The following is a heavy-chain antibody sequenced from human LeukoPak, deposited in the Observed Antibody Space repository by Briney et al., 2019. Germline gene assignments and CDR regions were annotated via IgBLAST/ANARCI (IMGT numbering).Heavy chain of an antibody. Sequence: SETLVLTCTVSGGSISSYYWSWIRQPPGKGLEWIGYIYYSGSTNYNPSLKSRVTIPVDMSKNQFSLKLSSVTAADTAVYYCARQSGNGYSGYDFQAFDIWGQGTMVTVSS. CDR1: GGSISSYY. V-gene: IGHV4-59*08. J-gene: IGHJ3*02. CDR2: IYYSGST. D-gene: IGHD5-12*01. CDR3: ARQSGNGYSGYDFQAFDI.